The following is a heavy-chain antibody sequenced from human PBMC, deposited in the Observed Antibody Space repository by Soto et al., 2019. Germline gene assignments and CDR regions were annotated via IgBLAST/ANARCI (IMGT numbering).Heavy chain of an antibody. J-gene: IGHJ4*02. CDR1: GGSISNYY. CDR3: ARRTWSTWCFDY. D-gene: IGHD6-13*01. V-gene: IGHV4-59*08. Sequence: QVQLQESGPGLVKPSETLSLTCTVSGGSISNYYWSWIRQPPAKGLEWIGYIYYSGSTSYNPSLKSRVTISVDTSKNQFSLKLSSVTAADTAVYYCARRTWSTWCFDYWGRGTLVTVSS. CDR2: IYYSGST.